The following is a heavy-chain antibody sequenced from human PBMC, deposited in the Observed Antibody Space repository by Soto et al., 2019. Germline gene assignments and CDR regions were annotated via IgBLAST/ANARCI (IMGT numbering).Heavy chain of an antibody. V-gene: IGHV4-39*01. CDR2: IYYSGST. CDR1: GGCISSSSYY. D-gene: IGHD6-19*01. CDR3: ANKWLLGHDY. J-gene: IGHJ4*02. Sequence: QLQLQESGPGLVKPSETLSLTCTVSGGCISSSSYYWGWIRQPPGKGLEWIGSIYYSGSTYYNPSLVSRVTISVDTSKNQFSLKLSSVTAADTAVYYYANKWLLGHDYWIQGTLVTVSS.